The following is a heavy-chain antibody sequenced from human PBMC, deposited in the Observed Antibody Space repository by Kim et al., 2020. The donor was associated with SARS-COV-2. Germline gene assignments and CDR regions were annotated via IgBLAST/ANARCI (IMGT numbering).Heavy chain of an antibody. CDR1: GFTFGDYA. V-gene: IGHV3-9*01. D-gene: IGHD3-22*01. Sequence: GGSLRLSCAASGFTFGDYAMHWVRQAPGKGLEWVSGISWNSGSIGYGDSVKGRFTISRDNAKNSLYLQMNSLRAEDTALYYCAKDTAPYYDSSGYYPYINYWGQGTLVTVSS. CDR3: AKDTAPYYDSSGYYPYINY. J-gene: IGHJ4*02. CDR2: ISWNSGSI.